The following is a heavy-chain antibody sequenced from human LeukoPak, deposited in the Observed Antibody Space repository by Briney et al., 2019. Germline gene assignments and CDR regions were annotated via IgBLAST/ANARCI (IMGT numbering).Heavy chain of an antibody. CDR3: ARDLAANKNFDY. J-gene: IGHJ4*02. Sequence: PGGSLRLSCAASGFTVSSNYMSWVRQAPGKGLEWVSVIYSGGSTYYADSVKGRFTISRDNSKNTLYLQMNSLRAEDTAVYYCARDLAANKNFDYWGQGTLVTVSS. D-gene: IGHD4/OR15-4a*01. CDR2: IYSGGST. V-gene: IGHV3-66*01. CDR1: GFTVSSNY.